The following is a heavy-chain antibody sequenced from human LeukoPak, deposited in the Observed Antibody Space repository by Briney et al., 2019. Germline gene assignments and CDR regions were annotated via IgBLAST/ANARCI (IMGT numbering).Heavy chain of an antibody. J-gene: IGHJ3*01. Sequence: GGSLRLSCAASGFTFSSYWMSWVRQALGKGLEWVANIKQDGSEKYYVDSVKGRFTISRDNAKNSLYLQMNSPRAEDTAVYYCARRRVPYGSGSYFAFDVWGQGTMVTVSS. CDR3: ARRRVPYGSGSYFAFDV. V-gene: IGHV3-7*01. CDR2: IKQDGSEK. CDR1: GFTFSSYW. D-gene: IGHD3-10*01.